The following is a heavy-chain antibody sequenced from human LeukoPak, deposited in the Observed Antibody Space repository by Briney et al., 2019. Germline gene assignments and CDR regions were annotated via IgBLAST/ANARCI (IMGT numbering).Heavy chain of an antibody. J-gene: IGHJ6*03. CDR3: ARDPVFRAYDSRGYYHYYYYMDV. Sequence: SETLSLTCTVSGGSISSYYWSWIRQPPGKGLEWIGYIYYSGSTNYNPSLKSRVTISVDTSKNQFSLKLSSVTAADTAVYYCARDPVFRAYDSRGYYHYYYYMDVWGKGTTVTVSS. V-gene: IGHV4-59*01. D-gene: IGHD3-22*01. CDR1: GGSISSYY. CDR2: IYYSGST.